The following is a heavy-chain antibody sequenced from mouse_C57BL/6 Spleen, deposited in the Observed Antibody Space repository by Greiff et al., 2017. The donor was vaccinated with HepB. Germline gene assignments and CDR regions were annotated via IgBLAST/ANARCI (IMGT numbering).Heavy chain of an antibody. CDR2: ISYDGSN. CDR1: GYSITSGYY. Sequence: ESGPGLVKPSQSLSLTCSVTGYSITSGYYWNWIRQFPGNKLEWMGYISYDGSNNYNPSLKNRISITRDTSKNQFFLKLNSVTTEDTATYYCARDVGMAYWGQGTSVTVSS. J-gene: IGHJ4*01. V-gene: IGHV3-6*01. CDR3: ARDVGMAY.